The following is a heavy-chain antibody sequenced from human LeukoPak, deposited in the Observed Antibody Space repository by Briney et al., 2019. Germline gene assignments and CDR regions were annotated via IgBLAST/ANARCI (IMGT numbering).Heavy chain of an antibody. CDR3: AGREGGTTLDY. CDR1: GFSFSSHT. D-gene: IGHD1-26*01. J-gene: IGHJ4*02. Sequence: GGSLRLSCAASGFSFSSHTMHWVRQAPGKGLEWVAVISYDGSNKYYVDSVKGRFTISRDNSKNTLYLQMNSLRTEDTAVYYCAGREGGTTLDYWGQGTLVTVSS. CDR2: ISYDGSNK. V-gene: IGHV3-30*04.